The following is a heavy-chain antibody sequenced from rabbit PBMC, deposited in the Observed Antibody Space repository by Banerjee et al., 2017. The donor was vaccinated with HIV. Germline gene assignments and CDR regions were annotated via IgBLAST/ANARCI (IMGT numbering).Heavy chain of an antibody. J-gene: IGHJ4*01. CDR1: GFSFSSSYY. D-gene: IGHD1-1*01. CDR3: ARGYDSSNFYFKL. Sequence: QEQLEESGGDLVKPEGSLTLTCTASGFSFSSSYYMCWVRQAPGKGLEWIACIYAGSSGSTYYASWAKDRFTISKTSSTTVTLQMTSLTAADTATYFCARGYDSSNFYFKLWGQGTLVTVS. CDR2: IYAGSSGST. V-gene: IGHV1S45*01.